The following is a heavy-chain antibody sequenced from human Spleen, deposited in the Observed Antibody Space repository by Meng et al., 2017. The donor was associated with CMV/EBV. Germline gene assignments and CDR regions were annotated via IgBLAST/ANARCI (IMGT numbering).Heavy chain of an antibody. CDR2: IYYSGST. CDR1: AGSLSSGYYY. CDR3: AIYDFWRGYWDY. Sequence: VSAGSLSSGYYYRSLIRQPPGEGLEWIGYIYYSGSTYYNPSLQSRVTISVDTSKNQFSLKLSSVTAADTAVYYCAIYDFWRGYWDYWGQGTLVTVSS. D-gene: IGHD3-3*01. J-gene: IGHJ4*02. V-gene: IGHV4-30-4*08.